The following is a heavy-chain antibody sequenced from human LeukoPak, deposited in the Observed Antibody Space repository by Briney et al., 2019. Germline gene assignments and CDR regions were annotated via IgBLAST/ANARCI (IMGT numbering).Heavy chain of an antibody. CDR3: ARATSRPYYFDY. Sequence: SETLSLTCTVSGGSISSVNYYWSWIRQHPGKGLEWIGYIYYSGSTFYNLSLKSRVTISVDTSKNQFSLKLSSVTAADTAVYYCARATSRPYYFDYWGQGTLVTVSS. CDR2: IYYSGST. CDR1: GGSISSVNYY. V-gene: IGHV4-31*03. J-gene: IGHJ4*02. D-gene: IGHD6-25*01.